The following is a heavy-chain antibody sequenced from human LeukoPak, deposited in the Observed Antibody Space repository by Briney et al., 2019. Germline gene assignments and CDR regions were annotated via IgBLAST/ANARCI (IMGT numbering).Heavy chain of an antibody. CDR3: ARATYYYDSSVYYNLQSGAFDI. CDR2: INHSGST. J-gene: IGHJ3*02. D-gene: IGHD3-22*01. Sequence: SETLSLTCAVYGGSFSGYYWTWIRQPPGKGLEWIGEINHSGSTNYNPSPKSRVTISVDTSKNQFSLNLSSVTAADTAVYYCARATYYYDSSVYYNLQSGAFDIWGQGTMVTVSS. CDR1: GGSFSGYY. V-gene: IGHV4-34*01.